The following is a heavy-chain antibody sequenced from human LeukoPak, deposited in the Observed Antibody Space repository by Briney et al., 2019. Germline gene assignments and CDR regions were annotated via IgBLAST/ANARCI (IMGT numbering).Heavy chain of an antibody. Sequence: GASVKVSCKASGYTFTSYYMHWVRQAPGQGLEWMAIINPSGGRTNYAQKFQGRVTMTRDTSTSTVYMELNSLRSEDTAVYYCARGVTMIRGGVGYWGQGALVTVSS. CDR3: ARGVTMIRGGVGY. V-gene: IGHV1-46*01. J-gene: IGHJ4*02. CDR1: GYTFTSYY. D-gene: IGHD3-10*01. CDR2: INPSGGRT.